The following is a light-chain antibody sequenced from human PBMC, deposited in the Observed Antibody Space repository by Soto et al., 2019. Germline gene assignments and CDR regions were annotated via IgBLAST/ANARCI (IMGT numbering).Light chain of an antibody. J-gene: IGKJ5*01. CDR3: QQANSFPT. V-gene: IGKV1D-12*01. CDR1: QNINSW. CDR2: AAS. Sequence: DIQMTQSPSSVSASVGDRVTITCRASQNINSWLAWYQQKPGKAPKLLIYAASTLESGVPSRFSGSGSGTEFSLTISSLQPEDFATYYCQQANSFPTFGQGTRLEMK.